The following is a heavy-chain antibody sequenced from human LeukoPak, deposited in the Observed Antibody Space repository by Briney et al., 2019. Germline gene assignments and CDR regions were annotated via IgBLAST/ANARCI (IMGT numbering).Heavy chain of an antibody. D-gene: IGHD4-23*01. Sequence: SETLSLTCAVYGGSFSGYYWSWIRQPPGKGLEWIGEINHSGSTNYNPSLKSRVTISVDTSKNQFSLKLSSVTAADTAVYYCASGILGWRVYDYWGQGTLVTVSS. V-gene: IGHV4-34*01. J-gene: IGHJ4*02. CDR1: GGSFSGYY. CDR2: INHSGST. CDR3: ASGILGWRVYDY.